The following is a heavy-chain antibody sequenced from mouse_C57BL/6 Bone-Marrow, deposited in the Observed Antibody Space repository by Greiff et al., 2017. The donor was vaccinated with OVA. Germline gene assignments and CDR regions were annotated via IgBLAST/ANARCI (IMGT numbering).Heavy chain of an antibody. D-gene: IGHD1-1*01. J-gene: IGHJ4*01. Sequence: EVKLVESGGGLVKPGWSLKLSCAASGFTFSSYGMSWVRQTPDKRLEWVATISSGGSYTYYPDSVKGRFTISRDNAKNTLYLQMSSLKSEDTAMYYCARQRFTTVVADAMDYWGQGTSVTVSS. CDR2: ISSGGSYT. V-gene: IGHV5-6*03. CDR1: GFTFSSYG. CDR3: ARQRFTTVVADAMDY.